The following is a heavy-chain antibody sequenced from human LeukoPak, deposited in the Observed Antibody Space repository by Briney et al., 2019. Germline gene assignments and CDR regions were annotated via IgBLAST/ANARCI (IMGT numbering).Heavy chain of an antibody. CDR1: GGTFSSYA. V-gene: IGHV1-69*04. CDR2: IIPILGIA. J-gene: IGHJ4*02. Sequence: RASVKVSCKAAGGTFSSYAISLVRQAPGQGLEWMGRIIPILGIANYAQKFQGRVTITADKSTSTAYMELSSLRSEDTAVYYCARGVMVRGVIILDYWGQGTLVTVSS. CDR3: ARGVMVRGVIILDY. D-gene: IGHD3-10*01.